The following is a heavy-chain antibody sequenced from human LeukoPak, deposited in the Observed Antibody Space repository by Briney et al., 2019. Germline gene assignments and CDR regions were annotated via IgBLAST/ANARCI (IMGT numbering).Heavy chain of an antibody. V-gene: IGHV3-7*01. D-gene: IGHD3-16*01. J-gene: IGHJ4*02. CDR2: INQDGSEK. CDR1: GFTLNYYW. CDR3: ARWVSKYYFDY. Sequence: GGSLRLSCAASGFTLNYYWMSWVRQAPGKGLEWVANINQDGSEKYFVDSVKGRFTISRDNAQNSVFLQMDSLRVDDTAVYYCARWVSKYYFDYWGQGTQVTVSS.